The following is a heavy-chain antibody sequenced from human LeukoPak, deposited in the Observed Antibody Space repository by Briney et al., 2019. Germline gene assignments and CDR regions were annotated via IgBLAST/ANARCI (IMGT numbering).Heavy chain of an antibody. CDR2: IYSDNT. CDR1: GFTVSSNS. CDR3: ARGASSGYDYTRAIDY. V-gene: IGHV3-53*01. Sequence: GGSLRLSCTVSGFTVSSNSMSWVRQAPGKGLEWVSFIYSDNTHYADSVKGRFTISRDNSKNTLYLQMNSLRAEDTAVYYCARGASSGYDYTRAIDYWGQGTLVTVSS. J-gene: IGHJ4*02. D-gene: IGHD5-12*01.